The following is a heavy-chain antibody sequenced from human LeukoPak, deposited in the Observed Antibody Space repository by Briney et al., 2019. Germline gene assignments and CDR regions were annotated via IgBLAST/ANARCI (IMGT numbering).Heavy chain of an antibody. CDR3: AKLAGAYFDY. CDR2: INPSGGTT. V-gene: IGHV1-46*01. J-gene: IGHJ4*02. CDR1: GYTFINYY. Sequence: GASVKVSCKASGYTFINYYIHWVRQAPGQGLEWMGIINPSGGTTSYAQKFQGRVTMTRDTSTSTVYMELSSLRSEDMAVYYCAKLAGAYFDYWGQGTLVTVSS. D-gene: IGHD3-3*02.